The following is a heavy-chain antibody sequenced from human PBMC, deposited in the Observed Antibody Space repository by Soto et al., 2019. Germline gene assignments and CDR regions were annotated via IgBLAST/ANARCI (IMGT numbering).Heavy chain of an antibody. V-gene: IGHV3-7*03. D-gene: IGHD3-22*01. CDR1: GFTFSSYW. CDR2: IKQDGSEK. Sequence: VQLVESGGGLVQPGGSLRLSCAASGFTFSSYWMSWVRQAPGKGLEWVANIKQDGSEKYYVDSVKGRFTISRDNAKNSLYLQMNSLRAEDTAVYYCARVYDSSGYYPLDYWGQGTLVTVSS. J-gene: IGHJ4*02. CDR3: ARVYDSSGYYPLDY.